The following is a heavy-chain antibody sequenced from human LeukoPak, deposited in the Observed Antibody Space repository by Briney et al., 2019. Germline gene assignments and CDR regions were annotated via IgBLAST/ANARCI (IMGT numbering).Heavy chain of an antibody. J-gene: IGHJ6*03. CDR1: GFTFSTYA. D-gene: IGHD2-8*02. V-gene: IGHV3-23*01. Sequence: GGSLRLSCAASGFTFSTYAMSWVRQAPGKGLEWVSGISGSGFNTYYADSVKGRFTISRDNSKNTLYLQMNSLRVEDTAVYYCAIGYGWEASYYYYYMDVWGKGTTVTISS. CDR2: ISGSGFNT. CDR3: AIGYGWEASYYYYYMDV.